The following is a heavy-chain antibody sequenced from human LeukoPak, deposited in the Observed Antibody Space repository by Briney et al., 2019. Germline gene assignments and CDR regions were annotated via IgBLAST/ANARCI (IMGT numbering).Heavy chain of an antibody. V-gene: IGHV1-2*02. Sequence: ASVKVSCKASGYTFTGYYMHWVRQAPGQGLEWMGWINPNSGGTNYAQKFQGRVTMTGDTSISTAYMELSRLRSDDTAVYYCARVPYYDFWSGYLGYYYYYYGMDVWGQGTTVTVSS. CDR1: GYTFTGYY. D-gene: IGHD3-3*01. CDR3: ARVPYYDFWSGYLGYYYYYYGMDV. CDR2: INPNSGGT. J-gene: IGHJ6*02.